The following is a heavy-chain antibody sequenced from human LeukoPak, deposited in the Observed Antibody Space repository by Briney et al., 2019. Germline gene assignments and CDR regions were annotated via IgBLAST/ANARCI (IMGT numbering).Heavy chain of an antibody. D-gene: IGHD3-10*01. Sequence: GGSLRLSCAASGFTFSSYGMHWVRQAPGKGLEWVAFIRYDGSNKYYADSVKGRFTISRDNSKNTLYLQMNSLRAEDTAVYYCAKSRRALAGSYYNWFDPWGQGTLVTVSS. CDR3: AKSRRALAGSYYNWFDP. V-gene: IGHV3-30*02. CDR1: GFTFSSYG. CDR2: IRYDGSNK. J-gene: IGHJ5*02.